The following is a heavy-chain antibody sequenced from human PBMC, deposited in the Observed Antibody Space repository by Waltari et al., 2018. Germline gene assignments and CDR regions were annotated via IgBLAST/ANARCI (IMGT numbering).Heavy chain of an antibody. CDR1: GFTFSSYW. CDR2: IKKDGSEN. D-gene: IGHD6-19*01. Sequence: EVQLVESGGGLVQPGGSLRLSCAASGFTFSSYWMSWVRKAPGKGLEWVANIKKDGSENYYVYSVKGRFTFSRDNAKNSLYLQMNSLRAEDTAVYYCARPYASGWYINFDYWGQGTLVTVSS. J-gene: IGHJ4*02. CDR3: ARPYASGWYINFDY. V-gene: IGHV3-7*01.